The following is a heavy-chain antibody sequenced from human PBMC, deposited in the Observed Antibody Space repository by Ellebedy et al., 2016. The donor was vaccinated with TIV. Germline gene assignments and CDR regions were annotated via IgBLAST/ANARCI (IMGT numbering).Heavy chain of an antibody. D-gene: IGHD2-21*01. Sequence: SVKVSXXASGGTFSSYAISWVRQAPGQGLEWMGGIIPIFGTANYAQKFQGRVTITADKSTSTAYMELSSLRSEDTAVYYCASRYCGGDCYWDFDYWGQGTLVTVSS. CDR3: ASRYCGGDCYWDFDY. CDR2: IIPIFGTA. CDR1: GGTFSSYA. V-gene: IGHV1-69*06. J-gene: IGHJ4*02.